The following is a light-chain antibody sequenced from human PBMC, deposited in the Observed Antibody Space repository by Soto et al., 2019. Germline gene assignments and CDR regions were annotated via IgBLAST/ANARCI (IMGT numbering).Light chain of an antibody. CDR3: QQYGSSPQT. CDR1: QSVSSSY. CDR2: GAS. V-gene: IGKV3-20*01. J-gene: IGKJ1*01. Sequence: EIVLTQSPGTLSLSPGERATLSCRASQSVSSSYLAWYQQKPGQAPRLLIYGASSMATGIPDRLSGSWSGKDFTLTISRLEPEDFAVYYCQQYGSSPQTFGQGTQVEIK.